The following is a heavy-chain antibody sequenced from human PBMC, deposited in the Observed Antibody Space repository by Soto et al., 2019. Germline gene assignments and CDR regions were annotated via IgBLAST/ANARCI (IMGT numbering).Heavy chain of an antibody. D-gene: IGHD3-10*01. CDR3: AKGLWVGESVFDS. CDR2: LSYDGNNR. Sequence: QVQLVESGGGVVQPGGSLRLSCAASGFSFDTNDLHWVRQAPGKGLEWVAHLSYDGNNRYYADSLKGRFTISRDDLKNTLYLQMNSVRPEDRAFYYCAKGLWVGESVFDSWGQGTLVTVSS. CDR1: GFSFDTND. V-gene: IGHV3-30*18. J-gene: IGHJ4*02.